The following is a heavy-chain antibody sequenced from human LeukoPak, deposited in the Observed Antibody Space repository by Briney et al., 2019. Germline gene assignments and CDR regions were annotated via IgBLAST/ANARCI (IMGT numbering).Heavy chain of an antibody. D-gene: IGHD3-10*01. CDR1: GFTFSSYA. Sequence: GGSLRLSCAASGFTFSSYAMNWVRQAPGKGLEWVSSISSSSSYIYYADSVKGRFTISRDNAKNSLYLQMNSLRAEDTAVYYCGRDPSFRLGELLSFDYGGQGTLVTVPP. V-gene: IGHV3-21*01. CDR3: GRDPSFRLGELLSFDY. J-gene: IGHJ4*02. CDR2: ISSSSSYI.